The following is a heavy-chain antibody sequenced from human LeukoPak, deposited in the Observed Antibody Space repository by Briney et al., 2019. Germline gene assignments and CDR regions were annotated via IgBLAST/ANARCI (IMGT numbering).Heavy chain of an antibody. V-gene: IGHV3-23*01. Sequence: GSLRLSCAASGFTFSSYAMSWVRQAPGKGLEWVSAISGSGGSTYYADSVKGRFTISRDNSKNTLYLQMNSLRAEDTAVYYCAKVIRAPGVEGIAAAGIDGWGQGTLVTVSS. CDR2: ISGSGGST. CDR1: GFTFSSYA. J-gene: IGHJ4*02. D-gene: IGHD6-13*01. CDR3: AKVIRAPGVEGIAAAGIDG.